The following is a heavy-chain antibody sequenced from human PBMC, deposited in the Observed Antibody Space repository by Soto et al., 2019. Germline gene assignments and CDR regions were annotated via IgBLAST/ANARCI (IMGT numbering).Heavy chain of an antibody. Sequence: GSLRLSCAASGFTFSNAWMNWVRQAPGKGLEWIGRIKSKTDGGTTDYAAPVKGRITISRDDSKNTLKLQMNRLKTEDTAVYYYTTVFSGSYYYYYGMDVWGQGTTVTVSS. CDR3: TTVFSGSYYYYYGMDV. D-gene: IGHD1-26*01. V-gene: IGHV3-15*07. CDR2: IKSKTDGGTT. J-gene: IGHJ6*02. CDR1: GFTFSNAW.